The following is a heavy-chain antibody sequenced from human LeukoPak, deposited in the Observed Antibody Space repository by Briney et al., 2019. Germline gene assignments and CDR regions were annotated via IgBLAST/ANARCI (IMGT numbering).Heavy chain of an antibody. CDR3: ARDCPGYGDCNFDY. CDR1: GFTFSSYS. D-gene: IGHD4-17*01. CDR2: LSSSSSTI. Sequence: GSLRLSCSAPGFTFSSYSMNWVRQAPGKGLEGVSLLSSSSSTIYYADSVKGRFTISRDNAKNSLYLQMNSLRGEDTAVYYCARDCPGYGDCNFDYWGQGTLVTVSS. J-gene: IGHJ4*02. V-gene: IGHV3-48*01.